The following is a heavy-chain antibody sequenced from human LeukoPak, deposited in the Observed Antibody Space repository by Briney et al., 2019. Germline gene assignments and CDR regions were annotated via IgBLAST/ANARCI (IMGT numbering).Heavy chain of an antibody. Sequence: SETLSLTCTVSGGSISSYYWSWIRQPAGKGLEWVGHIYYLGSTNYNPSLKSRVTISIDTSKNYFSLKLNSVIAADTAVYYCTKVGLSGLFDYWGQGALVTVSS. J-gene: IGHJ4*02. D-gene: IGHD3-10*01. CDR2: IYYLGST. CDR3: TKVGLSGLFDY. V-gene: IGHV4-59*01. CDR1: GGSISSYY.